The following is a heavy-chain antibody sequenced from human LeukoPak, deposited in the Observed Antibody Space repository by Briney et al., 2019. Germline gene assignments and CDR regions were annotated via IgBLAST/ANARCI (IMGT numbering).Heavy chain of an antibody. V-gene: IGHV1-2*02. J-gene: IGHJ4*02. CDR3: ARLFDWLSNFDY. CDR1: GYTFTGYY. D-gene: IGHD3-9*01. CDR2: INPNSGGT. Sequence: ASVKVSCKASGYTFTGYYMHWVRQAPGQGFEWMGWINPNSGGTNYAQKFQGRVTMTRDTSISTAYMELSRLRSDDTAVYYCARLFDWLSNFDYWGQGTLVTVSS.